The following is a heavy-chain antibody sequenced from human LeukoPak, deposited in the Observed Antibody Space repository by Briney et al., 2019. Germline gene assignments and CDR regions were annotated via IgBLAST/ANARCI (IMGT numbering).Heavy chain of an antibody. D-gene: IGHD2/OR15-2a*01. CDR3: ARAANGHQEYDAFDI. CDR2: ISAYNGNT. CDR1: GYTFTSYG. Sequence: ASVKVSCKASGYTFTSYGISWVRQAPGQGLEWMGWISAYNGNTNYAQKLQGRVTMTTDTSTSTAYMELRSLRSDDTAVYYCARAANGHQEYDAFDIWGQGTMVTVSS. J-gene: IGHJ3*02. V-gene: IGHV1-18*01.